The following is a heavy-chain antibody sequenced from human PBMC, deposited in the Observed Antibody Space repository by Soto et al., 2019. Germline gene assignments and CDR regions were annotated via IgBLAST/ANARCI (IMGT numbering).Heavy chain of an antibody. V-gene: IGHV3-23*01. D-gene: IGHD2-15*01. J-gene: IGHJ4*02. Sequence: DVKLLEPGGGLVQPAGSLRLSSAASGFTFSSYAMGWVRQGPGKGLAWVAVVSIGGSTHYADSVRGRFTISRDNSKNTLSLQMNSLTAEDTAVYFCAKRRGAGGHFDYWGQGALVTVSS. CDR2: VSIGGST. CDR1: GFTFSSYA. CDR3: AKRRGAGGHFDY.